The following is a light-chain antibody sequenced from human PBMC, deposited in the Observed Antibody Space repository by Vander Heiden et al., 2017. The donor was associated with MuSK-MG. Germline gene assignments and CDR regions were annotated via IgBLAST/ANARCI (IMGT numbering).Light chain of an antibody. CDR3: QQSYTVQD. V-gene: IGKV1-39*01. Sequence: QVTQSPSSLAASVGDTVTITCRVSEGVARYLSWYQQKPGKAPTLLISSASKLQAGVPSRFSGSGFGTDFTLTIAGLQPEDFGTYFCQQSYTVQDFGHGTRVDIK. CDR2: SAS. J-gene: IGKJ1*01. CDR1: EGVARY.